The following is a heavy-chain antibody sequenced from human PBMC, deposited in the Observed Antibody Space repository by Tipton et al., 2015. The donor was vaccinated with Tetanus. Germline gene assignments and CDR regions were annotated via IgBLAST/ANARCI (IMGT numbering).Heavy chain of an antibody. Sequence: TLSLTCAVYGGSFSLYSWTWIRQPPGEGLEWIASVYYDGSAYTNPSLKSRIAISIDTSGSQFSLKVHSVTAADTAFYYCTRHVVEAVPRWFDPWGQGTLVTVSS. CDR3: TRHVVEAVPRWFDP. CDR1: GGSFSLYS. J-gene: IGHJ5*02. CDR2: VYYDGSA. V-gene: IGHV4-30-2*03. D-gene: IGHD2-2*01.